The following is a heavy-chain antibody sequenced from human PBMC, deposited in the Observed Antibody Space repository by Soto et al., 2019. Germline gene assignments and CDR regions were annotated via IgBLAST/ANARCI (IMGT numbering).Heavy chain of an antibody. J-gene: IGHJ5*01. CDR3: ARLGFPGAIYFDS. CDR2: IYPGDSET. Sequence: EVLLVQSGAGVKKPGESLRISCKGSGYNFTTFWIGWVRQVPGKGLEWMGLIYPGDSETKYSPDFEGQVTISADRSTNTAYLQWRSLRASDTAMYYCARLGFPGAIYFDSWGLGTLVTGSS. CDR1: GYNFTTFW. V-gene: IGHV5-51*01.